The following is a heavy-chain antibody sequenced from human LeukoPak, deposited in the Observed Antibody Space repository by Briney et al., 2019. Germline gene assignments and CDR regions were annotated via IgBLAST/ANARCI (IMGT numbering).Heavy chain of an antibody. Sequence: SETLSLTCTVSGGSISSSKYYWGWIRQPPGKGLEWIGTIFSSGSTHYNPSLKSRVTISVDTSKNQFSLNLSSVTAADTAVYYCARHHIVVLRYFDWPSHPKARKNWFDPWGQGTLVTVSS. V-gene: IGHV4-39*01. J-gene: IGHJ5*02. D-gene: IGHD3-9*01. CDR1: GGSISSSKYY. CDR3: ARHHIVVLRYFDWPSHPKARKNWFDP. CDR2: IFSSGST.